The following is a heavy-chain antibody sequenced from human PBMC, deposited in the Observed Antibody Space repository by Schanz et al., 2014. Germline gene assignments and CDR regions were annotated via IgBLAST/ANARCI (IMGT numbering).Heavy chain of an antibody. V-gene: IGHV1-2*06. CDR2: IYPNSGGT. CDR3: ARGLVRHFDN. CDR1: GYTFNGYY. J-gene: IGHJ4*02. Sequence: QVQLVQSGREVKKPGASVKVSCKASGYTFNGYYLHWVRQAPGQGLEWMGRIYPNSGGTDSAQKFQGRVTMTRDTSISTAYMELSSLTSEDTAVYYCARGLVRHFDNWGQGTLVTVSS. D-gene: IGHD6-19*01.